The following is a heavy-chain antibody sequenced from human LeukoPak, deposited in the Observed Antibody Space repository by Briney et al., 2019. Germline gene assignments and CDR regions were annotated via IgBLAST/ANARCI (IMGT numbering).Heavy chain of an antibody. D-gene: IGHD6-6*01. CDR1: GYTFTGYY. CDR3: ARGGAARSNNWFDP. V-gene: IGHV1-2*02. CDR2: INPNGGGT. Sequence: ASVKVSCKASGYTFTGYYMHWVRQAPGQGLEWMGWINPNGGGTNYAQKFQGRVTMTRDTSISTAYMELSRLRSDDTAVYYCARGGAARSNNWFDPWGQGTLVTVSS. J-gene: IGHJ5*02.